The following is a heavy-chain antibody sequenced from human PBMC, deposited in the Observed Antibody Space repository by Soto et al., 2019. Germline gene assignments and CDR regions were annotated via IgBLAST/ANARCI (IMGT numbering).Heavy chain of an antibody. CDR2: ILHDGSAE. J-gene: IGHJ6*02. D-gene: IGHD5-12*01. V-gene: IGHV3-30*03. Sequence: GGSLRLSCAASGFTFTSYGMHWVRQAPGKGLEWMALILHDGSAEYYADSVKGRFTISRDNSKNTLYLQMNSLRAEDTAVYYCARSRDGYTFYFYYGMDGWGQGTTVTVSS. CDR1: GFTFTSYG. CDR3: ARSRDGYTFYFYYGMDG.